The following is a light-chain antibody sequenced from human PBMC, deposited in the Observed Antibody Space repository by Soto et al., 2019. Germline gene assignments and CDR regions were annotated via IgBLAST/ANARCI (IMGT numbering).Light chain of an antibody. CDR3: QQYTNFPLT. Sequence: DIQMTQSPSTLSASVGDRVTITCRASQSISSWLAWYQQKPGKAPKLLIHEASRLETGVPSRFSGSESGTEFTLTISGLHAEDSATYYCQQYTNFPLTFXGGTKVDIK. CDR1: QSISSW. J-gene: IGKJ4*01. V-gene: IGKV1-5*01. CDR2: EAS.